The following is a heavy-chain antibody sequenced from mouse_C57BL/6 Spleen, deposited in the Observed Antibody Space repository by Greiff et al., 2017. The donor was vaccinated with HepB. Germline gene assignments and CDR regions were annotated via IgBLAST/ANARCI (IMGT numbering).Heavy chain of an antibody. CDR3: ARPRYYYGSSPYWYFDV. V-gene: IGHV1-82*01. Sequence: VQLQQSGPELVKPGASVKISCKASGYAFSSSWMNWVKQRPGKGLEWIGRIYPGDGDTNYNGKFKGKATLTADKSSSTAYMQLSSLTSEDSAVYVYARPRYYYGSSPYWYFDVWGPGTTVTVSS. J-gene: IGHJ1*01. CDR2: IYPGDGDT. CDR1: GYAFSSSW. D-gene: IGHD1-1*01.